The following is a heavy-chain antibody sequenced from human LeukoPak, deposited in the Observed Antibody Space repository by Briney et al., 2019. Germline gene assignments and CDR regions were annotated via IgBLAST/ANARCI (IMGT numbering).Heavy chain of an antibody. CDR1: GGSFSGYC. CDR2: INHSGST. V-gene: IGHV4-34*01. J-gene: IGHJ5*02. CDR3: ATRNYYGSGSYDNWFDP. D-gene: IGHD3-10*01. Sequence: SETLSLTCAVYGGSFSGYCWSWIRQPPGKGLEWIGEINHSGSTNYNPSLKSRVTISVDTSKNQFSLKLSSVTAADTAVYYCATRNYYGSGSYDNWFDPWGQGTLVTVSS.